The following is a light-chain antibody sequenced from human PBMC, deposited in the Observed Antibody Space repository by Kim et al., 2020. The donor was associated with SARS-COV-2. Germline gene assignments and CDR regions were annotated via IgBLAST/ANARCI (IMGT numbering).Light chain of an antibody. J-gene: IGKJ1*01. CDR2: GAS. Sequence: EIVLTQSPGTLSLSPGERATLSCRASQSVSSSYLAWYQQKPGQAPRLLIYGASSRATGIPDRFSGIGSGTDFTLTISRLEPEDFAVYYCQQYGSSRRTFGQGTKVDIK. V-gene: IGKV3-20*01. CDR1: QSVSSSY. CDR3: QQYGSSRRT.